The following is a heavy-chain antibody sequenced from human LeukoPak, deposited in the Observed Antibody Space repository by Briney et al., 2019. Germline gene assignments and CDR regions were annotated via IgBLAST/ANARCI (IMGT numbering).Heavy chain of an antibody. V-gene: IGHV3-30*18. J-gene: IGHJ4*02. D-gene: IGHD3-10*01. CDR1: GFTFSSYA. CDR2: ISYDRSDK. Sequence: GGSLRLSCAASGFTFSSYAMSWVRQAPGKGLEWVTIISYDRSDKFYTDSVKGRFTISRDNPKNTLYLQMNSLRAEDTAVYYCAKENYGSGSQYYFDYWGQGTLVTVSS. CDR3: AKENYGSGSQYYFDY.